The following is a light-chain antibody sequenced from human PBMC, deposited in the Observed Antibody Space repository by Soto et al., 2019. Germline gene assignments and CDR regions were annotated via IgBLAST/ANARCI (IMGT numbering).Light chain of an antibody. CDR3: SSYAGSNTRYV. V-gene: IGLV2-8*01. Sequence: QSALTQPPSASGSPGQSVTISCTGTSSDVGGYNYVSWYQQHPGKAPKLMIYEVNKRPSGVPDRFSGSKSGNMASLTVSGLQTEDEADYYCSSYAGSNTRYVFGTGTKLTVL. CDR2: EVN. J-gene: IGLJ1*01. CDR1: SSDVGGYNY.